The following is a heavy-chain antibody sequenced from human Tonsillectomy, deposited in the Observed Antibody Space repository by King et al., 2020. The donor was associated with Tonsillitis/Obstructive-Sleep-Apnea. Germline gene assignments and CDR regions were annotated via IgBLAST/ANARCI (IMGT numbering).Heavy chain of an antibody. V-gene: IGHV3-53*01. CDR2: IYSSGYT. D-gene: IGHD1-26*01. CDR3: ARDTRDFGSLYYFDH. Sequence: QLVQSGGGLIQPGGSLRLSCAASGFTVSNNYMSWVRQAPGKGLEWVSVIYSSGYTYYADSVKGRFTISRDSSKNTLYLQMDSLRAEDTALYYCARDTRDFGSLYYFDHWGQGTLVTVSS. J-gene: IGHJ4*02. CDR1: GFTVSNNY.